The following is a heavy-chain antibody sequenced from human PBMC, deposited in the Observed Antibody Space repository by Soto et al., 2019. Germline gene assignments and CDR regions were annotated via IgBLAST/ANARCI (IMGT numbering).Heavy chain of an antibody. V-gene: IGHV4-59*08. CDR2: IYYSGST. CDR1: GGSIGNYY. D-gene: IGHD1-20*01. J-gene: IGHJ6*03. Sequence: QVQLQESGPGLVKPSETLSLTCTVSGGSIGNYYWSWIRQPPGKGLEWIGYIYYSGSTNYNPSLKSRVIISIDMSKNQFSLKLSSVTAADTAVYYCAHHGGWYTLPVYYMNVWGKGTTVTVSS. CDR3: AHHGGWYTLPVYYMNV.